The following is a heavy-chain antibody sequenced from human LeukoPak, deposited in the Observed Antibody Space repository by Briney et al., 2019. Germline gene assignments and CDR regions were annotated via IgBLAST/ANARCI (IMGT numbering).Heavy chain of an antibody. J-gene: IGHJ4*02. Sequence: SGPTVVKPTQTLTLTCTFSGFSLSRPEVGVGWIRQPPGKALEWLALIYWDDDKRYSPSLKNRLTITKDTSKNQVVLTMTSMDPVDTATYYCARQTFYSSGTYYTHFDYWGQGTLVTVSS. CDR3: ARQTFYSSGTYYTHFDY. CDR1: GFSLSRPEVG. V-gene: IGHV2-5*02. CDR2: IYWDDDK. D-gene: IGHD3-10*01.